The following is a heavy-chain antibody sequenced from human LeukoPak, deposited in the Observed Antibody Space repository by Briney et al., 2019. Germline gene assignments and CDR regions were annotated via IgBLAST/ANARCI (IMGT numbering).Heavy chain of an antibody. J-gene: IGHJ4*02. Sequence: GGSLRLSCAASGFTFSSYSMNWVRQAPGKGLEWVSYISSSSSTIYYADSVKGRFTISRDNAKNSLYLQMNSLRAEDTAVYYCARRWGMRYDSSGYYYIDYWGQGTLVTVSS. V-gene: IGHV3-48*04. CDR2: ISSSSSTI. D-gene: IGHD3-22*01. CDR3: ARRWGMRYDSSGYYYIDY. CDR1: GFTFSSYS.